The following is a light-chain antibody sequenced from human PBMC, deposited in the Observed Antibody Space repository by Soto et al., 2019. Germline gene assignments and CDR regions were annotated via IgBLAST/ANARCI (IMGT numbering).Light chain of an antibody. CDR2: DVS. CDR3: SSYTSSYTLV. V-gene: IGLV2-14*01. J-gene: IGLJ2*01. Sequence: QPVLTQPASVSGSPGQSITISCTGTRSDVGGYNYVSWYQQHPGKAPKLMIYDVSNRPSGVSNRFSGSKSGNTDSLTISGLQAEDEADYYCSSYTSSYTLVFGGGTKLTVL. CDR1: RSDVGGYNY.